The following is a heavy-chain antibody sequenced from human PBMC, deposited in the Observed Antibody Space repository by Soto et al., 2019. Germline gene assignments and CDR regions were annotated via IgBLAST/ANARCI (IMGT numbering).Heavy chain of an antibody. Sequence: ASVKVSCKASGYTFTGYYMHWVRQAPGQGLEWMGWINPNSGGTNYAQKFQGWVTMTRDTSISTAYMELSRLRSDDTAVYYCAGDGEWLGYCNSTSCYPPYYYYGMDVWGQGTTVTVSS. CDR2: INPNSGGT. V-gene: IGHV1-2*04. J-gene: IGHJ6*02. D-gene: IGHD2-2*01. CDR3: AGDGEWLGYCNSTSCYPPYYYYGMDV. CDR1: GYTFTGYY.